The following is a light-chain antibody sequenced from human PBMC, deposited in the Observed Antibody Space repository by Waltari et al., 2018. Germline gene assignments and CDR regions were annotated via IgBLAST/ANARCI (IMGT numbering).Light chain of an antibody. Sequence: QSALTQPRSVSGSPGQSVTISCTGTSSDVGGYNYVSWYQQHPGKAPELMLFDVNKRPSGVPARFSGSKSGNTASLTISGLQAEDEADYYCSSYAGSYTVLFGGGTKLTVL. J-gene: IGLJ2*01. CDR3: SSYAGSYTVL. CDR2: DVN. V-gene: IGLV2-11*01. CDR1: SSDVGGYNY.